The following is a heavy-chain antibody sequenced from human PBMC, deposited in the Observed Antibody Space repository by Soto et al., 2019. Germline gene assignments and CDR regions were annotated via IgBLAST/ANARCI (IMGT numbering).Heavy chain of an antibody. Sequence: ASVKVSCKASGGTFSSYTISWVRQAPGQGLEWMGRIIPILGIANYAQKFQGRVTITADKSTSTAYMELSSLRSEDTAVYYCAIPHSSGWYVRWGQGTLVTVSS. D-gene: IGHD6-19*01. CDR1: GGTFSSYT. V-gene: IGHV1-69*02. J-gene: IGHJ4*02. CDR3: AIPHSSGWYVR. CDR2: IIPILGIA.